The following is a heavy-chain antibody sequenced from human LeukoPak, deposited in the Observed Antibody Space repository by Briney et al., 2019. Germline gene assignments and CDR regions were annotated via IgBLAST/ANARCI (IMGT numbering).Heavy chain of an antibody. J-gene: IGHJ3*02. CDR2: IDPSDSYT. V-gene: IGHV5-10-1*01. CDR1: GYSFTSYW. Sequence: GESLRISCRGSGYSFTSYWISWVRQMPGKGLEWMGRIDPSDSYTNYSPSFQAHVTISADKSISIAYLQWSSLKASDTAMYYCARHHPLTYCSSASCPVDAFDIWGQGTMVTVSS. CDR3: ARHHPLTYCSSASCPVDAFDI. D-gene: IGHD2-2*01.